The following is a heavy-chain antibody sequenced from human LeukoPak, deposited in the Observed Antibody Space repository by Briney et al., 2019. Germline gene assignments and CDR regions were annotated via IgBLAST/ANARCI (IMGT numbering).Heavy chain of an antibody. V-gene: IGHV3-30*03. CDR2: ISYSGNNY. D-gene: IGHD5-12*01. J-gene: IGHJ4*02. CDR1: GFTFSHYA. Sequence: GRSLRLSCAASGFTFSHYAMHWVRQAPGEGLQWVAFISYSGNNYYYADSVKGRFIISRDDSKNTLYVEMNSLRLDDTAIYYCARGPPTSRSGAHFDYWGQGSLVTVSP. CDR3: ARGPPTSRSGAHFDY.